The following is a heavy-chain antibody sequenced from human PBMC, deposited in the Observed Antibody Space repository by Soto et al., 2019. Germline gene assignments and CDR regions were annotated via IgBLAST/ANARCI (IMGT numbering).Heavy chain of an antibody. V-gene: IGHV4-4*02. J-gene: IGHJ4*02. CDR1: GGSIVSSNC. Sequence: SETLSLTWAVAGGSIVSSNCCSWVRQPPGKGLEWIGEIYHSGSTNYNPSLKSRVTISVDKSKNQFSLKLSSVTAADTAVYYWARDTTEGGLYYFDYWGQGTLVTVSS. D-gene: IGHD1-1*01. CDR3: ARDTTEGGLYYFDY. CDR2: IYHSGST.